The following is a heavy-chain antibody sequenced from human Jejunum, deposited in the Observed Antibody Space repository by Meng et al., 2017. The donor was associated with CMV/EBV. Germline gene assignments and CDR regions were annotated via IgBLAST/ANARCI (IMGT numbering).Heavy chain of an antibody. CDR1: GGSISSYY. D-gene: IGHD2-2*01. V-gene: IGHV4-59*01. CDR3: ARGGDCSSTSCLFDS. J-gene: IGHJ4*02. CDR2: VYYSGST. Sequence: GGSISSYYWSWIRQPPGKGLEWIGHVYYSGSTNYNPSLKSRVTISVDTSKNQFSLNLRSVTAADTAVYYCARGGDCSSTSCLFDSWGQGTRVTSPQ.